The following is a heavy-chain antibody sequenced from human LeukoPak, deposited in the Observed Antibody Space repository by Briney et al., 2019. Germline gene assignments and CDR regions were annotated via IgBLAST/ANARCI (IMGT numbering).Heavy chain of an antibody. CDR3: ARGLMITFGLNWFDP. J-gene: IGHJ5*02. CDR2: IIPIFGTA. Sequence: ASVKVSCKASGYTFTNYAMNWVRQAPGQGLEWMGGIIPIFGTANYAQKFQGRVTITADESTSTAYMELSSLRSEDTAVYYCARGLMITFGLNWFDPWGQGTLVTVSS. V-gene: IGHV1-69*13. D-gene: IGHD3-16*01. CDR1: GYTFTNYA.